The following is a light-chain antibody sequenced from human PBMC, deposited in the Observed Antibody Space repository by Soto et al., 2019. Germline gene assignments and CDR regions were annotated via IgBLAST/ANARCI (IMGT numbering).Light chain of an antibody. CDR3: QQYGSSPTT. V-gene: IGKV3-20*01. Sequence: EIVLTQSPATLSLSPGERATLSCRASQSVSSNFLAWYQQKPGQAHRLLIYGAYGRATGIPDRFSGSGSGTDFTLTISRLEPEDFAVYYCQQYGSSPTTFGHGTKVDIK. CDR1: QSVSSNF. CDR2: GAY. J-gene: IGKJ1*01.